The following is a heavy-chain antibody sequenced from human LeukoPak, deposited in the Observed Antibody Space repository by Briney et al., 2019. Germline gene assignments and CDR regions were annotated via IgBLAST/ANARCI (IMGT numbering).Heavy chain of an antibody. V-gene: IGHV1-2*04. J-gene: IGHJ4*02. CDR2: INPKTGDT. CDR3: ARWGDYGDFNFDY. D-gene: IGHD4-17*01. Sequence: ASVKVSCKTSGYIFSDYYIHWVRQTPGQGFEWMGWINPKTGDTNYAQKFQRWVTMTRDTAISTAYMELNRLTLDDTAVYYCARWGDYGDFNFDYWGQGTLVTVSS. CDR1: GYIFSDYY.